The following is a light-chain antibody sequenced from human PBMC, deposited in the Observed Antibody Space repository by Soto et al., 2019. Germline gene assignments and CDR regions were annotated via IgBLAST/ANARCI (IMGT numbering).Light chain of an antibody. Sequence: DIQMTQSPSSLSASVGDRVTITCRASQSIDRYLNWYQQKPGTAPKLLISGASSLRSGVPSRFSGSGSGTDFTLTINXLQPEDFATYYCQQGSRTLTFGGGTKVDTK. CDR2: GAS. J-gene: IGKJ4*01. CDR1: QSIDRY. CDR3: QQGSRTLT. V-gene: IGKV1-39*01.